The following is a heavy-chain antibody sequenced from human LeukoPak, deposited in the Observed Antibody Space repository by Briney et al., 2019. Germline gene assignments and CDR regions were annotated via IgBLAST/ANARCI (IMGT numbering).Heavy chain of an antibody. CDR3: ARAQKYSYDAFDI. J-gene: IGHJ3*02. CDR2: ISGDGSGT. Sequence: GGSLRLSCATSGFTFNSHWMHWVRQDPGKGLMCVLAISGDGSGTNYVDSVKGRFTISRDNAKNSLYLQMNSLSAEDTAVYYCARAQKYSYDAFDIWGQGTMVTVSS. V-gene: IGHV3-74*01. CDR1: GFTFNSHW. D-gene: IGHD4-11*01.